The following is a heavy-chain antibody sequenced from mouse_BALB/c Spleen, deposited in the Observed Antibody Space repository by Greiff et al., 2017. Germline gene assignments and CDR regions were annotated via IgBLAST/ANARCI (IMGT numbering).Heavy chain of an antibody. Sequence: QVQLQQPGAELVMPGASVKMSCKASGYTFTDYWMHWVKQRPGQGLEWIGAIDTSDSYTSYNQKFKGKATLTVDESSSTAYMQLSSLTSEDSAVYYCARGGVYFDYWGQGTTLTVSS. CDR2: IDTSDSYT. V-gene: IGHV1-69*01. CDR3: ARGGVYFDY. CDR1: GYTFTDYW. J-gene: IGHJ2*01.